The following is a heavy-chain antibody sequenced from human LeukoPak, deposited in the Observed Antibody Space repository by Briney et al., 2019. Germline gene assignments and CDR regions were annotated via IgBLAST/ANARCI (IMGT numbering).Heavy chain of an antibody. D-gene: IGHD2-15*01. CDR2: IYSDNT. Sequence: GGSLRLSCTVSGFTVSSNSMSWVRQAPGKGLEWVSFIYSDNTHYSDSVKGRFTISRDNSKNTLYLQMNSLRAEDTAVYYCAKAGAVVVVAAKYFDYWGQGTLVTVSS. CDR1: GFTVSSNS. J-gene: IGHJ4*02. CDR3: AKAGAVVVVAAKYFDY. V-gene: IGHV3-53*01.